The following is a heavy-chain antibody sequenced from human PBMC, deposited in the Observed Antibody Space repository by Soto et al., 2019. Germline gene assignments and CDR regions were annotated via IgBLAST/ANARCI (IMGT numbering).Heavy chain of an antibody. CDR3: AKSLVFVDHGYMDV. V-gene: IGHV1-69*08. CDR1: GGRFTSYI. Sequence: QVQLVQSGAEVKKPGSSVKVSCEASGGRFTSYIFTWVRQAPGQGLEWMGRSIPIQGTADYALKFQDRVTMIADKSTNTVHMEMRSLRPDDTAVYYCAKSLVFVDHGYMDVWGKGTTVTVSS. D-gene: IGHD2-21*01. J-gene: IGHJ6*03. CDR2: SIPIQGTA.